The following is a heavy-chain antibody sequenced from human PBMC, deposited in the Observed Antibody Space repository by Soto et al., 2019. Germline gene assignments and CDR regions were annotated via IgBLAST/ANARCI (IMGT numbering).Heavy chain of an antibody. CDR3: ARGIAAAGPKPDY. CDR1: GFTFSSYS. V-gene: IGHV3-48*01. J-gene: IGHJ4*02. D-gene: IGHD6-13*01. CDR2: ISSATTTI. Sequence: PGGSLRLSCAASGFTFSSYSMNWVRQAPGKGLEWVSYISSATTTIYYADSVKGRFTISRDNAKNSLYLQMNSLRADDTAVYYCARGIAAAGPKPDYWGQGTLVTVSS.